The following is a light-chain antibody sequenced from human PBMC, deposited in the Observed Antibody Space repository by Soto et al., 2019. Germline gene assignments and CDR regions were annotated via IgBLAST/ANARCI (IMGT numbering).Light chain of an antibody. CDR3: SSFRSGGTFV. J-gene: IGLJ1*01. V-gene: IGLV2-14*01. Sequence: QSVLTQPASVSGSPGQSIAISCTGTSSDIGGYNYVSWFQQHPGRAPRVLISEVSNRPSGVSHRFSGSTAGITASLTISGLQAEDEADYYCSSFRSGGTFVFGTGTKVTVL. CDR2: EVS. CDR1: SSDIGGYNY.